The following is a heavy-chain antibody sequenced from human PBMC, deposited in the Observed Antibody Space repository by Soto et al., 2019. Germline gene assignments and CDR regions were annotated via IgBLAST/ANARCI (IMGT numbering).Heavy chain of an antibody. Sequence: QVQLVQSGAEVKKPGSSVKVSCKASGGTFSSYAISWVRQAPGQGLEWMGGIIPIFGTANYAQKFHGRVTLTADESTSTAYMELSSLRSEDTAVYYCARQGQLRSSGHYGMDVWGQGTTVTVSS. CDR1: GGTFSSYA. V-gene: IGHV1-69*12. CDR2: IIPIFGTA. D-gene: IGHD6-19*01. CDR3: ARQGQLRSSGHYGMDV. J-gene: IGHJ6*02.